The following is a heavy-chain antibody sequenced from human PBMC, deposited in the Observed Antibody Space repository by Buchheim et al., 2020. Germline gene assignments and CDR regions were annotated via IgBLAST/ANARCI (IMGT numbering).Heavy chain of an antibody. CDR3: ARGGSYCSSTSCYGPLGYYYYGMDV. CDR1: GFTFSSYW. V-gene: IGHV3-74*02. Sequence: VQLVESGGGLVQPGGSLRLSCAASGFTFSSYWMHWVRQAPGKGLVWVSRINSDGSSTSYADSVKGRFTISRDNAKNTLYLQMNSLRAEDTAVYYCARGGSYCSSTSCYGPLGYYYYGMDVWGQGTT. J-gene: IGHJ6*02. D-gene: IGHD2-2*01. CDR2: INSDGSST.